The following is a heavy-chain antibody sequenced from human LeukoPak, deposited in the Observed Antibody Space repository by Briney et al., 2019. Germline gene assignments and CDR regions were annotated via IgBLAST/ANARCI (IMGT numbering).Heavy chain of an antibody. V-gene: IGHV3-30*18. J-gene: IGHJ4*02. Sequence: SGGSLRLSCAASGFTFSSYGMHWVRQAPGKGLEWVAVISYDGSNKYYADSVKVRFTISRDDPKNTLYLQMNSLRAEDTAVYYCAKDAAAIPDYFDYWGQGTLVTVSS. D-gene: IGHD2-2*02. CDR1: GFTFSSYG. CDR3: AKDAAAIPDYFDY. CDR2: ISYDGSNK.